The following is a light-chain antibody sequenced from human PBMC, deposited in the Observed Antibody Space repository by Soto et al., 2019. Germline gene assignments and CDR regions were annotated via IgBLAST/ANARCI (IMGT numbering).Light chain of an antibody. CDR2: DVS. V-gene: IGKV3-11*01. J-gene: IGKJ1*01. CDR3: QQRSDWPWT. CDR1: ESVTDY. Sequence: EIVLTQSPATLSLSPGERGTLSSRASESVTDYLAWYQQKPGQAPRLLVYDVSNRAAGIPTRFSGGGSGTDFTLTISNVEPEDFAVYYCQQRSDWPWTFGQGTKVDIK.